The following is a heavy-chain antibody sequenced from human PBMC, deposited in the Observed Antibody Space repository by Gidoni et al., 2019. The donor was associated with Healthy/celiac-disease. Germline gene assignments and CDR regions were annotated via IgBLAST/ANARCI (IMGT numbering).Heavy chain of an antibody. CDR2: IWYDGSNK. CDR3: ARAGAVEERLNDYYYGMDV. CDR1: GFTLSSYG. J-gene: IGHJ6*02. Sequence: QVQLVESGGGAVQPGRSLRLSVAASGFTLSSYGMNWVRQDPGKGLEWVAVIWYDGSNKYYADSVKGRFTISRDNSKNTLYLQMNSLRAEDTAVYYCARAGAVEERLNDYYYGMDVWGQGTTVTVSS. V-gene: IGHV3-33*01. D-gene: IGHD1-1*01.